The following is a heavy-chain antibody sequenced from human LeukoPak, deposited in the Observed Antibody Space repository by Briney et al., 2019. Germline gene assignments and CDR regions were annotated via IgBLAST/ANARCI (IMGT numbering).Heavy chain of an antibody. Sequence: PSETLSLTCTVSGGSISSSSYYWGWIRQPPGKGLEWIGSIYYSGSTYYNPSLKSRVTISVDTSKNQFSLKLSSVTAADTAVYYCVGDGQRLFFDYWGQGTLVTVSS. D-gene: IGHD3-10*01. CDR1: GGSISSSSYY. J-gene: IGHJ4*02. CDR3: VGDGQRLFFDY. CDR2: IYYSGST. V-gene: IGHV4-39*01.